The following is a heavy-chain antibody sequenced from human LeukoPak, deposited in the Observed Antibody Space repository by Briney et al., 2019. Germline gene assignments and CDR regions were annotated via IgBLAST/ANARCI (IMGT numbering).Heavy chain of an antibody. CDR3: ARDHKGYSYGYRRGYSDYYYMDV. CDR2: ISGSGGST. Sequence: GGSLRLSCAASGLTFSSYAMSWVRQAPGKGLEWVSFISGSGGSTYYVDSVKGRFTISRDNSKNTLYLQMNSLRAEDTAVYYCARDHKGYSYGYRRGYSDYYYMDVWGKGTTVTVSS. CDR1: GLTFSSYA. V-gene: IGHV3-23*01. J-gene: IGHJ6*03. D-gene: IGHD5-18*01.